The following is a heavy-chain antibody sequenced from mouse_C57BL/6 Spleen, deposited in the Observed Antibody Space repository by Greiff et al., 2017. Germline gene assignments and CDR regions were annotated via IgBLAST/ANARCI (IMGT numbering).Heavy chain of an antibody. D-gene: IGHD2-4*01. CDR3: ARQDDYDDYFDY. J-gene: IGHJ2*01. CDR2: ISGGGGNT. Sequence: EVMLVESGGGLVKPGGSLKLSCAASGFTFSSYTMSWVRQTPEKRLEWVATISGGGGNTYYPDSVKGRFTISRDNAKNTLYLQMSSLRSEDTALYYCARQDDYDDYFDYWGQGTTLTVSS. V-gene: IGHV5-9*01. CDR1: GFTFSSYT.